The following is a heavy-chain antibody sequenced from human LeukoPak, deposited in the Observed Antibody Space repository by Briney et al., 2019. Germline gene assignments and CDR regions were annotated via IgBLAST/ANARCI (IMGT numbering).Heavy chain of an antibody. CDR3: ARSARDGYNSGFDY. J-gene: IGHJ4*02. D-gene: IGHD5-24*01. CDR1: GGSISSGSYY. CDR2: IYTSGST. V-gene: IGHV4-61*02. Sequence: PSETLSLTCTVSGGSISSGSYYWSWIRQPAGKGLEWIGRIYTSGSTNYNPSLKCRFTISVDTSKNQFSLKLSSVTAADTAVYYCARSARDGYNSGFDYWGQGTLVTVSS.